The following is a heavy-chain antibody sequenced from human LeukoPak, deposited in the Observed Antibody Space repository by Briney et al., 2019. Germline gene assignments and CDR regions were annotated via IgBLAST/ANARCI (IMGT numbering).Heavy chain of an antibody. V-gene: IGHV3-48*03. CDR2: ISITGGTT. J-gene: IGHJ4*02. CDR1: GFTFSNSE. CDR3: GRLTAYYSDY. Sequence: GGSLRLSCAASGFTFSNSEMNWVRQAPGKGLEWLSFISITGGTTHHAVSVKGRFTISRDNAQSSLFLQMNILRAEDTAVYYCGRLTAYYSDYWGQGTLVTVSS.